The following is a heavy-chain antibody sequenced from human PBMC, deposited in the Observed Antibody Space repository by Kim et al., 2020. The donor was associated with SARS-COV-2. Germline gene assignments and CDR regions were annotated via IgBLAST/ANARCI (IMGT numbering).Heavy chain of an antibody. CDR1: GYTFAAFY. D-gene: IGHD3-10*01. J-gene: IGHJ4*02. Sequence: ASVTVSCKASGYTFAAFYIHWVRQAPGQGLEWMGWIVPDSGDTEYAQKFQGRVIMSIDTSITTAYMELTTLTSDDTAVYYCATPFMVRGDNDYWGQGTLVTVSS. CDR3: ATPFMVRGDNDY. CDR2: IVPDSGDT. V-gene: IGHV1-2*02.